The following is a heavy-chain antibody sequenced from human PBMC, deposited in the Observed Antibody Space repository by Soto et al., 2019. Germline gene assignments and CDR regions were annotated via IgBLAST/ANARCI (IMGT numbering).Heavy chain of an antibody. CDR2: IYPGDSDT. D-gene: IGHD1-26*01. CDR3: ARHAGGSHNWFDP. CDR1: GYSFSAYW. Sequence: PGESLKISCKGSGYSFSAYWIAWVRQMPWKGLEWMGIIYPGDSDTRYSPSFQGQVTISADKSITTAYLQWSSLKASDTAMYYCARHAGGSHNWFDPWGQGTLVTVSS. J-gene: IGHJ5*02. V-gene: IGHV5-51*01.